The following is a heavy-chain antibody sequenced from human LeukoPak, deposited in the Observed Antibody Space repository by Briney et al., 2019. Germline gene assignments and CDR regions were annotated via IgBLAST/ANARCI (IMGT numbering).Heavy chain of an antibody. D-gene: IGHD3-10*01. Sequence: SETLSLACTVSGGSISSYYWSWIRQPAGKGLEWIGRIYISGSTNYNPSLKSRVAISVDTSKNQFSLKLSSATAADTAVYYCARRHLITMVRGVSYFDYWGQGTLVTVSS. CDR3: ARRHLITMVRGVSYFDY. V-gene: IGHV4-4*07. CDR1: GGSISSYY. CDR2: IYISGST. J-gene: IGHJ4*02.